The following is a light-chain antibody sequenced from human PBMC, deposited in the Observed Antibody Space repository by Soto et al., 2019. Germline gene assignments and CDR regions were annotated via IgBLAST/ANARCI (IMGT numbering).Light chain of an antibody. J-gene: IGLJ2*01. V-gene: IGLV2-23*01. CDR1: SSDVGSNNL. Sequence: QSALTQPASVSGSPGQSITISCTGSSSDVGSNNLVSWYQQHPGKAPKLMLYEGSKRPSGVSNRLSGSKSGNTASLTISGLHAEDEAVYYCSSYSNSSSVVIGGGTKLTVL. CDR3: SSYSNSSSVV. CDR2: EGS.